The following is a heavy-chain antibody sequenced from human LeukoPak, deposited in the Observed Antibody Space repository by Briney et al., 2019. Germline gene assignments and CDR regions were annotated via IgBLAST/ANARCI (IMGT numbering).Heavy chain of an antibody. CDR3: ARDRTAMVDY. CDR1: GFTFSSYW. V-gene: IGHV3-74*01. J-gene: IGHJ4*02. D-gene: IGHD5-18*01. CDR2: INSDGSST. Sequence: GGSLRLSCAASGFTFSSYWMHWVRQVPGKGLVWVSHINSDGSSTSCADSVKGRFTISRDNAKNTLHLQMNSLRVEDTAVYYCARDRTAMVDYWGQGTLVTVSS.